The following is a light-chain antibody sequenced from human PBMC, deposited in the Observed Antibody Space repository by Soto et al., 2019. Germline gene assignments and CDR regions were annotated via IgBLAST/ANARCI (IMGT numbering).Light chain of an antibody. CDR1: QTISNY. V-gene: IGKV1-39*01. CDR2: GIS. Sequence: DIQMTQSPSSLSASVGDRVTITCRASQTISNYLNWYHQKPGKPPKLLVYGISTLQSGVPSRFSGSGSGTDFTLTISSLQPEDFATYYCRQSFNTPYTFGQGTELEVK. CDR3: RQSFNTPYT. J-gene: IGKJ2*01.